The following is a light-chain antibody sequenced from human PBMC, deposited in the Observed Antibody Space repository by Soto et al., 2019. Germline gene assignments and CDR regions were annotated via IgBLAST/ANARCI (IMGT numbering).Light chain of an antibody. CDR2: DVS. V-gene: IGKV1-13*02. J-gene: IGKJ5*01. CDR3: QQFNTYPIT. Sequence: AIQLTQSPSSLSASVGDRVTITCRASQDIRGALAWYQQKPGKPPKLLIFDVSSLHSGVPARFSGRGSGTDFTLTISSLQAEDFATYYCQQFNTYPITFGQGTRLEIK. CDR1: QDIRGA.